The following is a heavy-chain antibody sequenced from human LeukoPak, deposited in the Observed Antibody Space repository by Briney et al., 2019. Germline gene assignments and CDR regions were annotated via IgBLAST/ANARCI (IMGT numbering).Heavy chain of an antibody. CDR3: ARDDSSLFDY. D-gene: IGHD3-22*01. V-gene: IGHV4-31*03. CDR2: IYYSGST. Sequence: MASRTLSLTCTVSGGSISSGGYYWSWISQHPGKGLEWIGYIYYSGSTYYNPSLKSRVTISVDTSKNQFSLKLSSVTAADTAVYYCARDDSSLFDYWGQGTLVTVSS. CDR1: GGSISSGGYY. J-gene: IGHJ4*02.